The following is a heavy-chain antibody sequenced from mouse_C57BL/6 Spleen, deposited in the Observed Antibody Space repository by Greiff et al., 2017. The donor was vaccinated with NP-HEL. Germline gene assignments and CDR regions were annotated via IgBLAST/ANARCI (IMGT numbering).Heavy chain of an antibody. CDR1: GYAFTNYL. CDR2: INPGSGGT. CDR3: ARWRLRRYFDV. J-gene: IGHJ1*03. D-gene: IGHD2-4*01. Sequence: QVQLQQSGAELVRPGTSVKVSCKASGYAFTNYLIEWVKQRPGQGLEWIGVINPGSGGTNYNEKFKGKATLTADKSSSTAYMQLSSLTSEDSAVYFCARWRLRRYFDVWGTGTTVTVSS. V-gene: IGHV1-54*01.